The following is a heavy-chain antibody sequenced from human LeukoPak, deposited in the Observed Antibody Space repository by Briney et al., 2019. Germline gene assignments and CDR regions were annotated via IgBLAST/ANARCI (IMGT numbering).Heavy chain of an antibody. D-gene: IGHD4-23*01. V-gene: IGHV4-30-4*01. CDR3: ARLKRHDYGGNPLDY. CDR1: GGSISSGDYY. Sequence: SETLSLTCTVSGGSISSGDYYWSGIRQPPGKGLEWIGYIYYSGSTYYNPSLKSRVTISVDTSKNQFSLKLSSVAAADTAVYYCARLKRHDYGGNPLDYWGQGTLVTVSS. CDR2: IYYSGST. J-gene: IGHJ4*02.